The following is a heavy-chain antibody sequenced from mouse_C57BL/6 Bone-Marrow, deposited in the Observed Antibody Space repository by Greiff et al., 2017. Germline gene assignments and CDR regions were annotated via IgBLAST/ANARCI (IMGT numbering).Heavy chain of an antibody. V-gene: IGHV2-5*01. J-gene: IGHJ1*03. Sequence: VKLVESGPGLVQPSQSLSITCTVSGFSLTSYGVHWVRQSPGTGLEWLGVIWRGGSTDYNDAFMSRLSITNDNSKSQVFFKMNLLQADDTAIYYCAKGGMITTRWYFDVWGTGTTVTVSS. CDR1: GFSLTSYG. CDR3: AKGGMITTRWYFDV. D-gene: IGHD1-1*01. CDR2: IWRGGST.